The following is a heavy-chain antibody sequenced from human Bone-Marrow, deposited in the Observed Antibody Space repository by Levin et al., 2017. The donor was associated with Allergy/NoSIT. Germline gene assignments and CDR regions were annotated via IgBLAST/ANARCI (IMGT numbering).Heavy chain of an antibody. Sequence: SQTLSLTCAVYGGSFSGYYWSWIRQPPGKGLEWIGEINHSGSTNYNPSLKSRVTISVDTSKNQFSLKLSSVTAADTAVYYCARRIAVAGTDYYYMDVWGKGTTVTVSS. CDR1: GGSFSGYY. CDR3: ARRIAVAGTDYYYMDV. J-gene: IGHJ6*03. V-gene: IGHV4-34*01. CDR2: INHSGST. D-gene: IGHD6-19*01.